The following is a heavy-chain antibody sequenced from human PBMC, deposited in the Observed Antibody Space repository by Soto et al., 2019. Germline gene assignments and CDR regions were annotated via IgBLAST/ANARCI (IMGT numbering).Heavy chain of an antibody. CDR3: ARVHSSSWYFDY. CDR2: IYHSGST. J-gene: IGHJ4*02. CDR1: GGTISSSNW. Sequence: SETLSLTCAVSGGTISSSNWWSWVRQPPGKGLEWIGEIYHSGSTNYNPSLKSRVTISVDKSKNQFSLKLSSVTAADTAVYYCARVHSSSWYFDYWGQGTLVTVSS. D-gene: IGHD6-13*01. V-gene: IGHV4-4*02.